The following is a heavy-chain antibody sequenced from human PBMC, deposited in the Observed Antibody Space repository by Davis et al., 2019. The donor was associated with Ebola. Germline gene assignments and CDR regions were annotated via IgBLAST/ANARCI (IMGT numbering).Heavy chain of an antibody. Sequence: ASVKVSCKASGYTFTDYAIHWVRQAPGQRLEWMAWINGGSGKTEYSQKFQGRVTITRDTFASTAYMDLSSLKSEDTAVYYCARGPDGRWDYWGQGTLVTVSS. CDR2: INGGSGKT. CDR3: ARGPDGRWDY. D-gene: IGHD4-23*01. CDR1: GYTFTDYA. V-gene: IGHV1-3*01. J-gene: IGHJ4*02.